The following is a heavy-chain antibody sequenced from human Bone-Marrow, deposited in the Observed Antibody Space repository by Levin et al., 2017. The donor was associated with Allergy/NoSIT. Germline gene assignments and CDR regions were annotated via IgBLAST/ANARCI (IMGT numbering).Heavy chain of an antibody. Sequence: ESLKISCIVSGVSVSTPSHYWSWIRQPPGKGLEWIGYTFASGSTNYSPSFTSRVTISVDTSNNQFSLKLTSVTAADTAVYYCAKGGFCSGGSCPTSFEDWGPGTLVTVSS. CDR2: TFASGST. CDR3: AKGGFCSGGSCPTSFED. CDR1: GVSVSTPSHY. J-gene: IGHJ4*02. V-gene: IGHV4-61*01. D-gene: IGHD2-15*01.